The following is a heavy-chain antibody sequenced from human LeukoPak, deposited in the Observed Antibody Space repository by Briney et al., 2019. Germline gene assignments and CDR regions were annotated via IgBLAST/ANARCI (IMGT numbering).Heavy chain of an antibody. CDR1: GYTFTSYY. J-gene: IGHJ4*02. CDR3: ARDGQPGAHYGLKSHGIDY. Sequence: ASVNVSCKASGYTFTSYYMHWVRQAPGQGLERMGIINPSGGSATYAQNFQGRVTMTRDTSTSTVYMELSSLRSEDTAVYYCARDGQPGAHYGLKSHGIDYLGQGTLVTVSS. CDR2: INPSGGSA. V-gene: IGHV1-46*01. D-gene: IGHD3-10*01.